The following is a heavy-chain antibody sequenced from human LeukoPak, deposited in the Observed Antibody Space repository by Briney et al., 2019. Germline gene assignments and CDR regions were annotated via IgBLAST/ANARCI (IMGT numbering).Heavy chain of an antibody. D-gene: IGHD6-25*01. CDR1: GFTFSSHW. V-gene: IGHV3-7*01. CDR2: INPDGSET. J-gene: IGHJ4*02. Sequence: LSGGSLRLSCAASGFTFSSHWMSWVRQAPGRGLEWVGNINPDGSETYYVDSMKGRFTISRDNAKDSVYLQMNTLRVEDTAVYYCLGSADRGWGQGTLVTVSS. CDR3: LGSADRG.